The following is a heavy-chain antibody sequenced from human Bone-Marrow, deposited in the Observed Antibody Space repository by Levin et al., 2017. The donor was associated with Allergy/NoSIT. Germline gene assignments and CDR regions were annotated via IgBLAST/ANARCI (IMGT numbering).Heavy chain of an antibody. J-gene: IGHJ6*03. D-gene: IGHD5-12*01. Sequence: VASVKVSCQTSGYTFTAYYIHWVRQAPGQGLEWMGWINPNGGRTNYAQKFQGRVTLTRDTSISTAYMELDRLTSDDTAVYYCERALSGYDHDPPYTYYYFLDVWGKETTITVSS. CDR3: ERALSGYDHDPPYTYYYFLDV. CDR1: GYTFTAYY. CDR2: INPNGGRT. V-gene: IGHV1-2*02.